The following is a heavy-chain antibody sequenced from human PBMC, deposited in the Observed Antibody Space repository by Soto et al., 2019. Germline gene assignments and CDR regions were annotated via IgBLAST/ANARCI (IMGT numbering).Heavy chain of an antibody. J-gene: IGHJ4*02. V-gene: IGHV6-1*01. Sequence: QTLPLPCAIAGDSVSSNSAACNLIRQSRLRGLEWLGRTYYRSKWYNDYEVSVKSRININPDTSKNQFSLQLNSVTPEDTAVYYCAREGYSSSWYYFDYWGQGTLVTVSS. D-gene: IGHD6-13*01. CDR1: GDSVSSNSAA. CDR3: AREGYSSSWYYFDY. CDR2: TYYRSKWYN.